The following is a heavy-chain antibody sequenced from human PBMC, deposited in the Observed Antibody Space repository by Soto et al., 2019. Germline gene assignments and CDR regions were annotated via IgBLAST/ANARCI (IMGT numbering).Heavy chain of an antibody. Sequence: QVQLQESGPGLVKPSQTLSLTCTVSGGSISSGDYYWSWIRQPPGKGLEWIGYIYYSGSTYYNPSLKSRGTISVDTSKYRFCLKVSSVTAADTAVYYCARGKKYYYDSSGYWFAPSGQGTLVTVST. CDR1: GGSISSGDYY. D-gene: IGHD3-22*01. CDR2: IYYSGST. CDR3: ARGKKYYYDSSGYWFAP. J-gene: IGHJ5*02. V-gene: IGHV4-30-4*01.